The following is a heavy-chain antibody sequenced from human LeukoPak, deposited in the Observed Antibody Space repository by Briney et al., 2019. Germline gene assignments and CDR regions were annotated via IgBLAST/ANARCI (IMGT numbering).Heavy chain of an antibody. Sequence: GASLRLSCAASGFTFSSHAMSWVRQAPGKGLEWVSAISGSGGSTYYADSVKGRFTISRDNSKNTLYLQMNSLRAEDTAVYYCASRRIVVVPAAIFNYGMDVWGQGTTVTVSS. CDR2: ISGSGGST. CDR1: GFTFSSHA. V-gene: IGHV3-23*01. D-gene: IGHD2-2*01. J-gene: IGHJ6*02. CDR3: ASRRIVVVPAAIFNYGMDV.